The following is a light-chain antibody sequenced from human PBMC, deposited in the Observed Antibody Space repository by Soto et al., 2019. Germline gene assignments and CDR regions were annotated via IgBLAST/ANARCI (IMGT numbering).Light chain of an antibody. J-gene: IGLJ1*01. CDR2: DVT. V-gene: IGLV2-11*01. CDR3: CSYAGTPRYV. Sequence: QSALTQPRSVSGSPGQSVTISCTGTSGDVGYYNYVSWYQQHPGKAPKVMIYDVTERPSGVPDRFSGSKSGNTASLTISGLRAEDEADYYCCSYAGTPRYVLGTGTKLTVL. CDR1: SGDVGYYNY.